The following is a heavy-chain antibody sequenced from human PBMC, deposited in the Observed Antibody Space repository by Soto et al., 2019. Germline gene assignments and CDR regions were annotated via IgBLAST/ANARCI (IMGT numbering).Heavy chain of an antibody. D-gene: IGHD3-22*01. CDR2: IWYDGSNK. CDR3: ARAPGWLARTDAFDI. Sequence: PGGSRRPSCAASGFSFSSYGMHWVRQSPGKRLDWVAVIWYDGSNKYYADSVKGRSTISRDNSKNTLYLQMNSLRAEDTAVYYCARAPGWLARTDAFDIWGQGTMVTVS. CDR1: GFSFSSYG. V-gene: IGHV3-33*01. J-gene: IGHJ3*02.